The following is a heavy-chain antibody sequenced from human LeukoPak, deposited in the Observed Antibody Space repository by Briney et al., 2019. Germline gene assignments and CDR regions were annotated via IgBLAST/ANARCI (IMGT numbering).Heavy chain of an antibody. CDR2: FDPKDGET. CDR1: GYTLTELS. CDR3: ATGTRDLRYFDWSSWDY. D-gene: IGHD3-9*01. Sequence: GASVKVSCKVSGYTLTELSMHWVRQAPGKGLEWMGGFDPKDGETIYAQNFQGRLTMTEDTSTDTVYMELSSLRSEDTAVYFCATGTRDLRYFDWSSWDYWGQGTLVTVSS. V-gene: IGHV1-24*01. J-gene: IGHJ4*02.